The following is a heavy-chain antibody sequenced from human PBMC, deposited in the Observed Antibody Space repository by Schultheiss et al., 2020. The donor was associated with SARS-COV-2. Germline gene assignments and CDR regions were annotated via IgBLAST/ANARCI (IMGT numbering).Heavy chain of an antibody. CDR3: AREWAYCSGGSCYLDY. CDR2: IGWNSASI. D-gene: IGHD2-15*01. V-gene: IGHV3-9*01. CDR1: GFAVSNNY. J-gene: IGHJ4*02. Sequence: GGSLRLSCAASGFAVSNNYITWVRQAPGRGLEWVSGIGWNSASIGYADSVKGRFTISRDNAKNSLYLQMNSLRAEDTAVYYCAREWAYCSGGSCYLDYWGQGTLVTVSS.